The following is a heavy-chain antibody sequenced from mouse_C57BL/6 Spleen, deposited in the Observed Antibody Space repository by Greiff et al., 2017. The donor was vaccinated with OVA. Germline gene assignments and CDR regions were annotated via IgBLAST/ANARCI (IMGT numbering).Heavy chain of an antibody. CDR3: ASAYYITNWYFDV. CDR1: GYSFTGYY. J-gene: IGHJ1*03. CDR2: INPSTGGT. D-gene: IGHD1-2*01. V-gene: IGHV1-42*01. Sequence: VQLQQSGPELVKPGASVKISCKASGYSFTGYYMNWVKQSPEKSLEWIGEINPSTGGTTYNQKFKAKATLTVDKSSSTAYMQLKSLTSEDSAVYYCASAYYITNWYFDVWGTGTTVTVSS.